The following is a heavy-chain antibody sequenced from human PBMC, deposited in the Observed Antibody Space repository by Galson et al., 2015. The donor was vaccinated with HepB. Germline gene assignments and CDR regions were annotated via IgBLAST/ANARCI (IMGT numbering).Heavy chain of an antibody. V-gene: IGHV3-21*01. CDR3: AREATILGCVGDY. CDR1: GFTFSSYS. CDR2: ISSSSSYI. Sequence: SLRLSCAASGFTFSSYSMNWVRQAPGKGLEWVSSISSSSSYIYYADSVKGRFTISRDNAKNSLYLQMNSLRAEDTAVYYCAREATILGCVGDYWGQGTLVTVSS. J-gene: IGHJ4*02. D-gene: IGHD3-3*01.